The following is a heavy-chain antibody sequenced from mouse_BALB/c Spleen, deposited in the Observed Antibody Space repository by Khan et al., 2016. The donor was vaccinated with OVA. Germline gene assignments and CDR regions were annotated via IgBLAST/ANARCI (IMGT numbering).Heavy chain of an antibody. CDR2: ISYSGST. Sequence: VQLKESGPSLVKPSQTLSLTCSVTGDSITSGFLNWIRKFPGNKLEYMGYISYSGSTYYNPSLKSRISITRDTSKNQYYLQLNSVTTEDTATYYCVRYRSYDVYFDYWGQGTTLTVSS. D-gene: IGHD2-12*01. J-gene: IGHJ2*01. CDR3: VRYRSYDVYFDY. CDR1: GDSITSGF. V-gene: IGHV3-8*02.